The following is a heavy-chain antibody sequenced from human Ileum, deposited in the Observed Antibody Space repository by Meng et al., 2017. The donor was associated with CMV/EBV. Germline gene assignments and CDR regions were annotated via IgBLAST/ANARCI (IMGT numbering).Heavy chain of an antibody. CDR1: GGSLTSYY. J-gene: IGHJ5*02. Sequence: HLQESGPRLLQPSETLCLTCTVTGGSLTSYYWTWIRQPAGKGLEWIGRIHPTGTTDDNPSLRSRVSMSLDKSKNQFSLKLTSVTAADTAVYYCARAAARGVPVDLWGQGTLVTVSS. V-gene: IGHV4-4*07. CDR2: IHPTGTT. D-gene: IGHD3-10*01. CDR3: ARAAARGVPVDL.